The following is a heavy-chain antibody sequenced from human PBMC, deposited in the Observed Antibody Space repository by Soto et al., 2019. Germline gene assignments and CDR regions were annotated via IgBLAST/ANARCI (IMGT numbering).Heavy chain of an antibody. D-gene: IGHD6-13*01. J-gene: IGHJ4*02. CDR1: RFTFDDYA. CDR3: AKDPGIAAACTSLVVYYFDY. Sequence: EVQLVESGGGLVQPGRSLRLSCAASRFTFDDYAMHWVRQAPGQGLEWVSGISWNSGSIGYADSVKGRFTISRDNAKNSLYLQMNSLRAEDTALYYCAKDPGIAAACTSLVVYYFDYWGQGTLVTVSS. V-gene: IGHV3-9*01. CDR2: ISWNSGSI.